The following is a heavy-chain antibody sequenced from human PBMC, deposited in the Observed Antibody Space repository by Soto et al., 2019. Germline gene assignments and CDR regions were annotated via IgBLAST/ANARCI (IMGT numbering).Heavy chain of an antibody. Sequence: EVQLLESGGGLVQPGGSLRLSCAASGFTFSSYAMSWVRQAPGKGLEWVSAISGSGGSTYYADSVKGRFTISRDNSKNTLYLQMNSLRAEDTAVYYCAKDSLRFGVVIIPDGMDVWGQGTTVTVSS. J-gene: IGHJ6*02. CDR1: GFTFSSYA. CDR2: ISGSGGST. V-gene: IGHV3-23*01. D-gene: IGHD3-3*01. CDR3: AKDSLRFGVVIIPDGMDV.